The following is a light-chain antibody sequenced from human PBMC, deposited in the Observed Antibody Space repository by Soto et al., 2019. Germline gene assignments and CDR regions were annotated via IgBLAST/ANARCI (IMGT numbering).Light chain of an antibody. J-gene: IGKJ1*01. CDR3: QQYATSPPRT. V-gene: IGKV3-20*01. CDR2: DAS. Sequence: EIVLTQSPGTLSLSPGVRATLSCRASKSVSNNFLAWYQQKPGQAPRLLIYDASSRATGIPDRFSGSGSGTDFTLTISSLEPEDFAVYYCQQYATSPPRTFGQGTKVEIK. CDR1: KSVSNNF.